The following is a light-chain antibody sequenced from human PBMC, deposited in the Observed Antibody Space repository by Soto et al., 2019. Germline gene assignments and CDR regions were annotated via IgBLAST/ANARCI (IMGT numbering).Light chain of an antibody. CDR3: QQYDLYST. V-gene: IGKV1-5*01. CDR2: DAS. J-gene: IGKJ1*01. CDR1: QSISSW. Sequence: DIQMTQSPSTLSASVGDSITITCRASQSISSWLAWYQQKPGKAPKLLIYDASSLESGVPSRFSGSGSGTEFSLTITSLQPDDFATYYCQQYDLYSTFGQGTKVDIK.